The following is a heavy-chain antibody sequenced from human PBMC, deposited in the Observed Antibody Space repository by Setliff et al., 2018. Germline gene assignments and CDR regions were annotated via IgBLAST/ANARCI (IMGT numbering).Heavy chain of an antibody. CDR1: GFTFSTYR. V-gene: IGHV3-33*08. CDR3: ARTCSGSGCYAGLES. J-gene: IGHJ4*02. Sequence: GGSLRLSCAASGFTFSTYRMHWVRQAPGKGLEWVAVIWDDGVKKYHADSVTGRFTISRDNSKNTLYLQMNSLRPEDTAVYYCARTCSGSGCYAGLESWGQGTPVTVSS. D-gene: IGHD2-15*01. CDR2: IWDDGVKK.